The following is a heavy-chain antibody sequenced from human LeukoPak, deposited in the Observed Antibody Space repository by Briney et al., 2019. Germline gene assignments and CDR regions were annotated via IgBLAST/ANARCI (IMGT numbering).Heavy chain of an antibody. CDR3: VRVAGNGDNWFDP. CDR2: MYYSVTT. Sequence: SETLSLTCTVSGGSISSSSYYWGWIRQPPGKGLEWIGNMYYSVTTYYNPSLKSRVTISADTSKNQFSLKLSSVTAADTAVYYCVRVAGNGDNWFDPWGQGTLVTVSS. J-gene: IGHJ5*02. V-gene: IGHV4-39*01. D-gene: IGHD6-19*01. CDR1: GGSISSSSYY.